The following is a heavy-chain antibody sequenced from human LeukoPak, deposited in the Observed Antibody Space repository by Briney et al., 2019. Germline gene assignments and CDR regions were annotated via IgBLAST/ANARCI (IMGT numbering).Heavy chain of an antibody. V-gene: IGHV3-21*01. J-gene: IGHJ1*01. CDR2: ISGSSSYI. CDR3: ARNEIVGATRYFQH. CDR1: GFTFSSYT. D-gene: IGHD1-26*01. Sequence: TGGSLRLSCAASGFTFSSYTMKWVRQAPGKGLEWVSSISGSSSYIYYTDSVQGRFTISRDNAKNSLYLQMNSLRAEDTAVYYCARNEIVGATRYFQHWGQGTLVTVSS.